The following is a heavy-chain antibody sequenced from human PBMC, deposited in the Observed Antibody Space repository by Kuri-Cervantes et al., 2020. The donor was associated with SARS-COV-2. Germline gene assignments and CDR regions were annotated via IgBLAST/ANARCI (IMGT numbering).Heavy chain of an antibody. J-gene: IGHJ6*02. Sequence: SETLSLTCTVSGGSISGYYWSWIHQPPGKGLEWIGEINHSGSTNYNPSLKSRVTISVDTSKNQFSLKLSSVTAADTAVYYCARALRILYYGMDVWGQGTTVTVSS. CDR2: INHSGST. CDR3: ARALRILYYGMDV. V-gene: IGHV4-34*01. CDR1: GGSISGYY.